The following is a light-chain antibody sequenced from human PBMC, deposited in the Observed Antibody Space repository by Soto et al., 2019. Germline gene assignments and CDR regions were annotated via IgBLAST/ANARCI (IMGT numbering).Light chain of an antibody. CDR3: QQYNSYWWT. CDR2: KAS. V-gene: IGKV1-5*03. CDR1: QSISSW. Sequence: DTQMTQSPSTLSSSVRERFTITCRASQSISSWLAWYQQKPGKAPKLLIYKASSLESGVPSRFSGSGSGTEFTLTISSLQPDDFATYYCQQYNSYWWTFGQGTKVDIK. J-gene: IGKJ1*01.